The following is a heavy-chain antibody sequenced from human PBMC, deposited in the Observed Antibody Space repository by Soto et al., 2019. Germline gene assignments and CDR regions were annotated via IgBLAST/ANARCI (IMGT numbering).Heavy chain of an antibody. CDR3: AKDLAPRPLYYFDY. D-gene: IGHD6-6*01. CDR1: GFTFSSYA. CDR2: ISGSGGST. V-gene: IGHV3-23*01. J-gene: IGHJ4*02. Sequence: TGGSLRLSCAASGFTFSSYAMSWVRQAPGKGLEWVSAISGSGGSTYYADSVKGRFTISRDNSKNTLYLQMNSLRAEDTAVYYCAKDLAPRPLYYFDYWGQGTLVTVSS.